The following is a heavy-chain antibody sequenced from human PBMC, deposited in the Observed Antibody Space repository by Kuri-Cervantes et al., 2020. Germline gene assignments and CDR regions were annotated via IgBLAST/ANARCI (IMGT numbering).Heavy chain of an antibody. CDR3: ARERRRTCGGGCYSGHWFDP. Sequence: GESLKISCAASGFTFSSYVMSWVRQAPGKGLEWMANIKQDGSEKYYVDSVKGRFTISRDNAKNSLYLQMNSLRAEDTAVYYCARERRRTCGGGCYSGHWFDPWGQGTLVTVSS. J-gene: IGHJ5*02. D-gene: IGHD2-21*02. V-gene: IGHV3-7*04. CDR1: GFTFSSYV. CDR2: IKQDGSEK.